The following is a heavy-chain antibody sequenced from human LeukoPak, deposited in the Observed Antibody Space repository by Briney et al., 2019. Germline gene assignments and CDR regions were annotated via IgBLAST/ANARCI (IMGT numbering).Heavy chain of an antibody. CDR3: ARGLTLFDP. Sequence: PSETLSLTCTVSGGSISSYYWNWIRQPPGKGLEWIGYIYYSGTTNYNPSLKSRVTISVDTSKNQFSLKLSSVTTADTAVYYCARGLTLFDPWGQGTLVTVSP. CDR1: GGSISSYY. D-gene: IGHD2/OR15-2a*01. V-gene: IGHV4-59*01. CDR2: IYYSGTT. J-gene: IGHJ5*02.